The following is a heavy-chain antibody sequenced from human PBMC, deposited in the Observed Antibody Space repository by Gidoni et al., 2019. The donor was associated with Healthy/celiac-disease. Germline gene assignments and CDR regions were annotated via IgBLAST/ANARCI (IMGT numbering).Heavy chain of an antibody. V-gene: IGHV1-18*04. J-gene: IGHJ5*02. CDR3: ARDPRYCSSTSCYAANWFDP. Sequence: QVQLVQSGAEVKKPGASVKVSCKASGYTFTSYGISGVRQAPGQGLEWMGWISAYNGNTNYAQKLQGRVTMTTDTSTSTAYMELRSLRSDDTAVYYCARDPRYCSSTSCYAANWFDPWGQGTLVTVSS. CDR1: GYTFTSYG. D-gene: IGHD2-2*01. CDR2: ISAYNGNT.